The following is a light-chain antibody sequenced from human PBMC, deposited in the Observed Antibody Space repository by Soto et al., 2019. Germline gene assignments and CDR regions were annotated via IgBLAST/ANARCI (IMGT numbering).Light chain of an antibody. Sequence: EIVVTQSPGTLSLSPGERATLSCRASQYINTRLAWYQHRPGQAPRLLIFGASTRATGIPDRFSGSGSGTDFTLTISFLQSEDFAVYYCQQYNTWPLITFGPGTRLEIK. V-gene: IGKV3-15*01. CDR2: GAS. CDR1: QYINTR. CDR3: QQYNTWPLIT. J-gene: IGKJ5*01.